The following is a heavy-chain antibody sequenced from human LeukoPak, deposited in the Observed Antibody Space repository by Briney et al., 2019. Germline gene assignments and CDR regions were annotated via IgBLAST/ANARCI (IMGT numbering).Heavy chain of an antibody. Sequence: ASVKVSCKSSGYTFNTYGITWVRQAPGQGLEWMGWISGYNVNTNYAQKFQGRVTMTSDTSTSTAYMELRSLRSDDTAVYYCARGDTAMVQTSFDYWGQGTPVTVSS. J-gene: IGHJ4*02. CDR1: GYTFNTYG. CDR2: ISGYNVNT. D-gene: IGHD5-18*01. V-gene: IGHV1-18*01. CDR3: ARGDTAMVQTSFDY.